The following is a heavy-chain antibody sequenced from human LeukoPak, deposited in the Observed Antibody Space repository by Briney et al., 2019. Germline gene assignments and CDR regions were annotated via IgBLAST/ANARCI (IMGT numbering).Heavy chain of an antibody. CDR1: GGSLTTHS. V-gene: IGHV4-59*11. Sequence: SETLSLTCTVSGGSLTTHSWSWIRQPPGEGLQWIASIYHTGASNYNPCLKSRTTISLDTSKTQFSLELRYVTDANTAEYYCARDTTFYDSSGYHPYWYFDLWGRGTPVTVSS. J-gene: IGHJ2*01. D-gene: IGHD3-22*01. CDR3: ARDTTFYDSSGYHPYWYFDL. CDR2: IYHTGAS.